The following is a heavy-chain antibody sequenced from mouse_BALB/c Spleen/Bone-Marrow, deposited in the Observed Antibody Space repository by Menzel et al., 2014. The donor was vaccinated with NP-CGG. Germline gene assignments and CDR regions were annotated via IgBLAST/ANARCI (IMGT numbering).Heavy chain of an antibody. D-gene: IGHD2-14*01. J-gene: IGHJ1*01. Sequence: EVQLQQSGAELVKPGASVKLSCTASGFNIKDTYMHWVKQRPEQGLEWIGRTDPANGNTKYDPKFQGKATITADTSSNTAYQQLSSLTSEDTAVYYCASYRYGWYFDVWGAGTTVTVSS. CDR1: GFNIKDTY. CDR3: ASYRYGWYFDV. V-gene: IGHV14-3*02. CDR2: TDPANGNT.